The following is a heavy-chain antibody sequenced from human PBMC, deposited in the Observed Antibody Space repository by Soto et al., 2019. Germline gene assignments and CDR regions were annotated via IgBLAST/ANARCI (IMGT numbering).Heavy chain of an antibody. J-gene: IGHJ5*02. CDR3: AERAGPRWFDP. V-gene: IGHV4-34*01. Sequence: SETLSLTYADYSGPVRGYYWSWISQTPGKGLAWIGELNHSGSTNHNTSLQSSVTISVDTSKNQFSLKLSSVTAADTAVYSRAERAGPRWFDPWGQGTMVNVSS. CDR2: LNHSGST. D-gene: IGHD1-1*01. CDR1: SGPVRGYY.